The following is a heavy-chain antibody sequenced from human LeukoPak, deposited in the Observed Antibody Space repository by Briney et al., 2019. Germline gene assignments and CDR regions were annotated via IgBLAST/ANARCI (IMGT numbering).Heavy chain of an antibody. CDR1: GYTFTSYY. CDR3: ARAETYYDILTGYYYYYYMDV. V-gene: IGHV1-46*01. J-gene: IGHJ6*03. Sequence: GASVKVSCKASGYTFTSYYMHWVRQAPGQGLEWMGIINPSGGSTSYAQKFQGRVTITRDTSTSTVYMELSSLRSADTAVYYCARAETYYDILTGYYYYYYMDVWGKGTTVTVSS. CDR2: INPSGGST. D-gene: IGHD3-9*01.